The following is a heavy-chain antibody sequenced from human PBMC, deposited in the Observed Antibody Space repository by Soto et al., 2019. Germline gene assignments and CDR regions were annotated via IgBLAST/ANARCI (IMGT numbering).Heavy chain of an antibody. CDR1: GYTFTSYG. J-gene: IGHJ6*02. CDR3: ARESFPTYYYDSSGYPHTRYYYYGMDV. V-gene: IGHV1-18*01. CDR2: ISAYNGNT. D-gene: IGHD3-22*01. Sequence: ASVKVSCKASGYTFTSYGISWVRQAPGQGLEWMGWISAYNGNTNYAQKLQGRVTMTTDTSTSTAYMELRSLRSDDTAVYYCARESFPTYYYDSSGYPHTRYYYYGMDVWGQGTTVTVSS.